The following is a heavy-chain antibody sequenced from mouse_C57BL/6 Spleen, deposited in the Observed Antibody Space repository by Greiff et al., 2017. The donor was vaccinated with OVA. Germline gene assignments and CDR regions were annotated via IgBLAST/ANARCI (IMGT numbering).Heavy chain of an antibody. CDR1: GYTFTDYY. Sequence: VQLQQSGPELVKPGASVKISCKASGYTFTDYYMNWVKQSHGKSLEWIGDINPNNGGTSYNQKFKGKVTLTVDKSSSTAYMEIRSLTSEDSAVYYWARGKDYGSSYFAYWGQGTLVTVSA. V-gene: IGHV1-26*01. CDR3: ARGKDYGSSYFAY. J-gene: IGHJ3*01. CDR2: INPNNGGT. D-gene: IGHD1-1*01.